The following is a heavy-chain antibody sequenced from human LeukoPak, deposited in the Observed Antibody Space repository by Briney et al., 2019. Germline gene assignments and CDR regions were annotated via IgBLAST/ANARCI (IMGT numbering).Heavy chain of an antibody. CDR3: ARVLAAAAGSHYYYYYMDV. Sequence: SETLSLTCTVSGGSISSYYWSWIRQPPGKGLEWIGYIYYSGSTNYNPSLKSRVTISVDTSKNQFSLKLSSVTAADTAVYYRARVLAAAAGSHYYYYYMDVWGKGTTVTVSS. D-gene: IGHD6-13*01. V-gene: IGHV4-59*01. CDR2: IYYSGST. CDR1: GGSISSYY. J-gene: IGHJ6*03.